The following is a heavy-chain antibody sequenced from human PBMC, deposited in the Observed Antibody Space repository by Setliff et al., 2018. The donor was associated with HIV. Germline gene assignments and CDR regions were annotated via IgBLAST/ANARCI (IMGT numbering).Heavy chain of an antibody. CDR3: ARDFTYDNSGSLTGYGMDV. J-gene: IGHJ6*02. CDR1: GGSINSFY. D-gene: IGHD3-22*01. V-gene: IGHV4-59*12. CDR2: IYYSGNT. Sequence: SETLSLTCSVSGGSINSFYWTWIRQPPNKGLEWIGYIYYSGNTKYNPSLKSRVTISVDTSKNQFSLKLSSVTAADTAVYYCARDFTYDNSGSLTGYGMDVWGQGTAVT.